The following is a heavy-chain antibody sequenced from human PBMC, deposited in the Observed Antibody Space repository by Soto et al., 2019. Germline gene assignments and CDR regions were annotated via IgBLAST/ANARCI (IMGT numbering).Heavy chain of an antibody. CDR3: ARDGEWLQRYYYYYDGMDV. CDR2: INPSTGGT. Sequence: ASVKVSCKASGYTFSGYYMYWVRQAPGQGLEWMGWINPSTGGTNYGQKFQGRVTMTRDTSISTAYMELSRLRSDDTAVYYCARDGEWLQRYYYYYDGMDVWGQGXTVTVYS. CDR1: GYTFSGYY. D-gene: IGHD5-12*01. J-gene: IGHJ6*02. V-gene: IGHV1-2*02.